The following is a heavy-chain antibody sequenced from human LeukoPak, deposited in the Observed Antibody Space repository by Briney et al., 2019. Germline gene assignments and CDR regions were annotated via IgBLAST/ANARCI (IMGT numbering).Heavy chain of an antibody. CDR3: ARHSWRYCSSTSCLNWFDP. D-gene: IGHD2-2*01. CDR2: IYYSGST. J-gene: IGHJ5*02. Sequence: SETLSLTCTVSGGSISSSSYYLGWIRQPPGTGLEWIGRIYYSGSTYYNPSLKSRVTISVDTSKNQFSLKLSSVTAADTAVYYCARHSWRYCSSTSCLNWFDPWGQGTLVTVSS. CDR1: GGSISSSSYY. V-gene: IGHV4-39*01.